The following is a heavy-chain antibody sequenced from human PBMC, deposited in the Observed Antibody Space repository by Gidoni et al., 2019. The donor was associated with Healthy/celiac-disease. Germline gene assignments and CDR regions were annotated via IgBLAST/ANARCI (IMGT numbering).Heavy chain of an antibody. CDR1: GFTFRSYA. Sequence: EVQLLESGGGLVQPGGSLRLSCAASGFTFRSYAMSWVRQAPGKGLEWVSAISGSGGSTYYADAVKGRFTISRDNSKNTLYLQMNSLRAEDTAVYYCAKGTFFGVAKYAFDIWGQGTMVTVSS. V-gene: IGHV3-23*01. D-gene: IGHD3-3*01. J-gene: IGHJ3*02. CDR3: AKGTFFGVAKYAFDI. CDR2: ISGSGGST.